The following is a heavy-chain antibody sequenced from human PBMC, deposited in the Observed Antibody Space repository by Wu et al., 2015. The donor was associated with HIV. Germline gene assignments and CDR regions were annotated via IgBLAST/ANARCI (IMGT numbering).Heavy chain of an antibody. J-gene: IGHJ3*02. CDR3: ARVSASPRYCSSTSCYRRGGLGAFDI. V-gene: IGHV1-69*13. D-gene: IGHD2-2*02. CDR1: GGTFSSYA. CDR2: IIPIFGTA. Sequence: QVQLVQSGAEVKKPGSSVRVSCKASGGTFSSYAINWVRQAPGQGLEWMGGIIPIFGTANYAQKFQGRVTITADESTSTAYMELSSLRSEDTAVYYCARVSASPRYCSSTSCYRRGGLGAFDIWGQGTMVTVSS.